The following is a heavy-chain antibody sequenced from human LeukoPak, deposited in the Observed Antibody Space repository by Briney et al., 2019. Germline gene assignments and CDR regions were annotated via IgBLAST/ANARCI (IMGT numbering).Heavy chain of an antibody. CDR3: ARSLCHGCAFDI. Sequence: GASVKVSGKASGYTFTGYYMHWVRQAPGQGLEWMGWINPNSGGTDYAQKFQGRVTMTRDTSISTAYMELSRLRSDDTAVYYCARSLCHGCAFDIWGQGTMVTVSS. CDR2: INPNSGGT. J-gene: IGHJ3*02. V-gene: IGHV1-2*02. CDR1: GYTFTGYY.